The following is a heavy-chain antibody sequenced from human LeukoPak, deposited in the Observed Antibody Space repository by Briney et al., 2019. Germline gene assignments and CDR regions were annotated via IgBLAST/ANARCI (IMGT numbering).Heavy chain of an antibody. CDR2: IYYSGST. CDR1: GGSISIYY. D-gene: IGHD3-22*01. V-gene: IGHV4-59*01. CDR3: ARASDSSGYYLIDY. Sequence: PSETLSLTCTVSGGSISIYYWSWIRQPPGKGLEWIGYIYYSGSTNYNPSLKSRVTISVDTSKNQFSLKLSSVTAADTAVYYCARASDSSGYYLIDYWAREPWSPSPQ. J-gene: IGHJ4*02.